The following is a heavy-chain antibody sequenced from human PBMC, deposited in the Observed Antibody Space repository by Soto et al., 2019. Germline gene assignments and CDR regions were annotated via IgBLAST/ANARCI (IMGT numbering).Heavy chain of an antibody. V-gene: IGHV3-33*01. Sequence: GGSLRLSCAASGFTFSSYGMHWVRQAPGKGLEWVAIIWYDGSNKYYADSVKGRFTISRDNSKNTLYLQMNSLRAEDTAVYYCARDQGFFSWSPKHPYYYYYYTDVWGKGTTVTVSS. D-gene: IGHD3-10*01. CDR2: IWYDGSNK. CDR1: GFTFSSYG. CDR3: ARDQGFFSWSPKHPYYYYYYTDV. J-gene: IGHJ6*03.